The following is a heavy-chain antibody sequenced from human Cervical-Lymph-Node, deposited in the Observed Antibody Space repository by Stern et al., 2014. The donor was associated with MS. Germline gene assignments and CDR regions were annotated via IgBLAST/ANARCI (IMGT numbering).Heavy chain of an antibody. CDR1: GDAMSSRSYS. J-gene: IGHJ6*02. D-gene: IGHD6-6*01. Sequence: VQLVESGPGLVRPSETLSLTCAVSGDAMSSRSYSWTWIRQHPEKGLEWIGYIYYGGSTSYNPSLRGRATISVDTSQNQFFLRLTSVTAADTAVYYCAREMYSSSYYGLDVWGQGATVTVSS. V-gene: IGHV4-31*02. CDR3: AREMYSSSYYGLDV. CDR2: IYYGGST.